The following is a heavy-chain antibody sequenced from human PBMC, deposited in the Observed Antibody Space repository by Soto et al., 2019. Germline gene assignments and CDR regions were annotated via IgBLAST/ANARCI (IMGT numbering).Heavy chain of an antibody. D-gene: IGHD5-18*01. J-gene: IGHJ4*02. CDR1: GFTFSSYG. CDR2: IWYDGSNK. CDR3: AREGAGYCYGYFPRGDFDY. Sequence: QVQLVESGGGVVQPGRSLRLSCAASGFTFSSYGMHWVRQAPGKGLEWVAVIWYDGSNKYYADSVKGRFTISRDNSKNTLYLRMNSLRAEDTAVYYCAREGAGYCYGYFPRGDFDYWGQGTLVTVSS. V-gene: IGHV3-33*01.